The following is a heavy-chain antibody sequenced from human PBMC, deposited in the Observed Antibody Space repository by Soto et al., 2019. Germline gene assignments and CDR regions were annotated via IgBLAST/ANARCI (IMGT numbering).Heavy chain of an antibody. J-gene: IGHJ5*02. CDR1: GFTFSSYA. D-gene: IGHD6-19*01. CDR3: ARAVEQWLVNRPFDP. CDR2: ISYDGSNK. Sequence: GGSLRLSCAASGFTFSSYAMHWVRQAPGKGLEWVAVISYDGSNKYYADSVKGRFTISRDNSKNTLYLQMNSLRAEDTAVYYCARAVEQWLVNRPFDPWGQGTLVTVSS. V-gene: IGHV3-30-3*01.